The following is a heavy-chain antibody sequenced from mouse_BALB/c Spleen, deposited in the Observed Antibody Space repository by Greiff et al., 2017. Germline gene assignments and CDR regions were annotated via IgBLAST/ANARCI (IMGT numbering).Heavy chain of an antibody. CDR3: ARESDLMDY. CDR1: GYSITSGYY. CDR2: ISYDGSN. V-gene: IGHV3-6*02. Sequence: EVKLMESGPGLVKPSQSLSLTCSVTGYSITSGYYWNWIRQFPGNKLEWMGYISYDGSNNYNPSLKNRISITRDTSKNQFFLKLNSVTTEDTATYYCARESDLMDYWGQGTSVTVSS. J-gene: IGHJ4*01.